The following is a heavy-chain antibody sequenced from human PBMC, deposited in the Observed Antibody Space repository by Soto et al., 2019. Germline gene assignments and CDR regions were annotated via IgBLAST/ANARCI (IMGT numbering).Heavy chain of an antibody. Sequence: GGSLRLSCAASGFTFSSYALTWVRQAPGKGLEWVSAISGSGGSTYYADSVKGQFTISRDNSKNTLYLQMNSLRAEDTAVYYCAKGLYSGSYFDYWGQGTLVTVSS. CDR1: GFTFSSYA. J-gene: IGHJ4*02. D-gene: IGHD1-26*01. CDR3: AKGLYSGSYFDY. CDR2: ISGSGGST. V-gene: IGHV3-23*01.